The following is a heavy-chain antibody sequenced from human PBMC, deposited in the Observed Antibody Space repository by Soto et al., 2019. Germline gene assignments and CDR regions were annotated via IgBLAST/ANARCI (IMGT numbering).Heavy chain of an antibody. CDR2: ISYDGSNK. D-gene: IGHD3-22*01. V-gene: IGHV3-30*18. J-gene: IGHJ4*02. CDR1: GFSFNSNA. CDR3: AKDTYYYDSSGYYVFDY. Sequence: GGSLRLSCAASGFSFNSNAMHWVRQAPGKGLEWVAAISYDGSNKYYADSVEGRFTISRDNSKSTVYLQMNSLRAEDTAIYYCAKDTYYYDSSGYYVFDYWGQGALVTVSS.